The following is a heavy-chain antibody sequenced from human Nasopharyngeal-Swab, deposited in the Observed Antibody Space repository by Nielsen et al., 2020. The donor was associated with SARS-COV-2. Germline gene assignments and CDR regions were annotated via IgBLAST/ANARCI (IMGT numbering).Heavy chain of an antibody. D-gene: IGHD1-1*01. Sequence: ASVKVSCKASGYTFTSYDINWVRQATGQGLEWMGWMNPNSGNTGYAQKFQGRVTMTRNTSISTAYMELSSLRSEDTAVYYCARAGVQLELAIWFDPWGQGTLVTVSS. CDR2: MNPNSGNT. CDR1: GYTFTSYD. V-gene: IGHV1-8*01. CDR3: ARAGVQLELAIWFDP. J-gene: IGHJ5*02.